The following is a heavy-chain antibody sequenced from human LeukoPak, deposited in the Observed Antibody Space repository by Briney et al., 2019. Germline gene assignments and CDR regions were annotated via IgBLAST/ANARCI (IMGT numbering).Heavy chain of an antibody. D-gene: IGHD1-14*01. CDR2: ISWNSGSI. V-gene: IGHV3-9*03. CDR3: AKDLFPGSIARNDAFDI. Sequence: PGGSLRLSCAASGFTFDDYAMHWVRQAPGKGLEWVSGISWNSGSIGYADSVKGRFTISRDNAKNSLYLQMNSLRAEDMALYYCAKDLFPGSIARNDAFDIWGQGTMVTVSS. CDR1: GFTFDDYA. J-gene: IGHJ3*02.